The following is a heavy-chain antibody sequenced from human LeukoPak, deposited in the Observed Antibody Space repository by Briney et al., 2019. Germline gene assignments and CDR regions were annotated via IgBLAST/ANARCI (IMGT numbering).Heavy chain of an antibody. CDR1: GFTFRRNA. CDR3: AKDPAIKGQQQIDY. J-gene: IGHJ4*02. D-gene: IGHD6-13*01. V-gene: IGHV3-23*01. Sequence: GGSLRLSCAASGFTFRRNAMSWVRQAPGKGLEWVSGISGSGGFTYYADSVKGRFSISRDNSKNTLYLQMNSLRAEDTAVYYCAKDPAIKGQQQIDYWGQGILVTVSS. CDR2: ISGSGGFT.